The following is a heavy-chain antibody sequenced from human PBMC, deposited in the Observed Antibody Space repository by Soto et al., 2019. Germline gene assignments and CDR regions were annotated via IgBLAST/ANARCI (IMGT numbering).Heavy chain of an antibody. D-gene: IGHD3-10*01. V-gene: IGHV4-59*03. J-gene: IGHJ6*02. CDR2: IFDSAIT. Sequence: SETLCLTCSVPGGSINNSYWSWIRQPPGQGLEWIGDIFDSAITRYNPSLKSRVTMSMETSQNQISLRLTTVTAADTAVYYCAADFFGSGSSHSGRYYYGMDVWGQGTTVTVSS. CDR1: GGSINNSY. CDR3: AADFFGSGSSHSGRYYYGMDV.